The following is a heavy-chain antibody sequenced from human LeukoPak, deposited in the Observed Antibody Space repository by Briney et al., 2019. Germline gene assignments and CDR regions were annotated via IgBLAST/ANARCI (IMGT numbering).Heavy chain of an antibody. CDR1: GSTFSSYA. V-gene: IGHV1-69*04. J-gene: IGHJ3*02. D-gene: IGHD1-26*01. CDR3: ASGGSFDAFDI. CDR2: IIPILGIA. Sequence: ASVKVSRKASGSTFSSYAISWGRQAPGQGLEWVGRIIPILGIANYAQKFQGRVTITADKSTSTAYMELSSLRSEDTAVYYCASGGSFDAFDIWGQGTMVTVSS.